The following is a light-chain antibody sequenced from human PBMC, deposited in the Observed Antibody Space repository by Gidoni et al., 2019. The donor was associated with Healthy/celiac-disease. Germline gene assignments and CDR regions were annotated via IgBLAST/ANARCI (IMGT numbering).Light chain of an antibody. CDR1: SSDVGGYNY. CDR2: DVS. CDR3: SSYTSSSTWV. V-gene: IGLV2-14*01. Sequence: QSALTQPAPVSGSPGQSITISCTGTSSDVGGYNYVSWYQQHPGKAPKLMIYDVSNRPSGVSNRFSGSKPGNTASLTISGLQAEDEADYYCSSYTSSSTWVFGGGTKLTVL. J-gene: IGLJ3*02.